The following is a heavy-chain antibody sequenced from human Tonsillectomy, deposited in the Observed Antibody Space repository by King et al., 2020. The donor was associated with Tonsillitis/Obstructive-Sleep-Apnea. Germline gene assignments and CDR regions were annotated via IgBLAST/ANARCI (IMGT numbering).Heavy chain of an antibody. CDR1: GFTFSSSV. D-gene: IGHD5-12*01. V-gene: IGHV3-30*04. Sequence: VQLVESGGGVVQPGRSLRLSCAASGFTFSSSVMHWVRQAPGKGLEWVAFISYDGNNKYYADSVKGRFTISRDHSQNTLYLKMNNLRAEDTAVYNCARGGRYSGYGDGMDVWGQGTTVTVSS. J-gene: IGHJ6*02. CDR2: ISYDGNNK. CDR3: ARGGRYSGYGDGMDV.